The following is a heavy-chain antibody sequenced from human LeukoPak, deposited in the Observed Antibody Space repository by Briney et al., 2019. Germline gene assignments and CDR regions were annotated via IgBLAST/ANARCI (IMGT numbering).Heavy chain of an antibody. D-gene: IGHD3-10*01. CDR3: AKDRPNFYETSGSYYKIKCDY. J-gene: IGHJ4*02. V-gene: IGHV3-23*01. Sequence: GGSLSLSCEASGFTFNTHAVSWVRQAPGKGLEWVASITSSGRTPYYTDSVKGRFTISRDNSKNTLYLQMNSLRGEDTAVYYCAKDRPNFYETSGSYYKIKCDYWGQGSLVTVSS. CDR2: ITSSGRTP. CDR1: GFTFNTHA.